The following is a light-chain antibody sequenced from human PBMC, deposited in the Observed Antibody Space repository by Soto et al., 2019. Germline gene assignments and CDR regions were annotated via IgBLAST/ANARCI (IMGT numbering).Light chain of an antibody. CDR3: SSYTRSSTRV. CDR1: SSDVGGYNY. CDR2: EVS. J-gene: IGLJ1*01. Sequence: QSALTQPASVSGSPGQSITISCTGTSSDVGGYNYVSWYQQHPGKAPKLMIYEVSNRPSGVSNRFSGSKSGNTASLTISGLQAEDKADYYCSSYTRSSTRVFGTGTKLTVL. V-gene: IGLV2-14*01.